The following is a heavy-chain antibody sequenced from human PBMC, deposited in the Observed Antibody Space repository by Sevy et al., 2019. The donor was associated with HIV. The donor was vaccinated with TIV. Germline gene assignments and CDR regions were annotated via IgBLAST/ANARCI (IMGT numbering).Heavy chain of an antibody. CDR2: INPNSGGT. D-gene: IGHD1-26*01. V-gene: IGHV1-2*04. J-gene: IGHJ4*02. CDR3: ARGIVGAIDY. CDR1: GYTFTGYY. Sequence: ASLKVSYKASGYTFTGYYMHWVRQAPGQGLEWMGWINPNSGGTNYAQKFQGWVTMTRDTSISTAYMELSRLRSDDTAVYYCARGIVGAIDYWGQGTLVTVSS.